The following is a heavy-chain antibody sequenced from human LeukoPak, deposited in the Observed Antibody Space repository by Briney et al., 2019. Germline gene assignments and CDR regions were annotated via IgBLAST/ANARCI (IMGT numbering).Heavy chain of an antibody. CDR1: GFTFSSYF. CDR3: ARGYGGVVPAYPTDY. Sequence: GGSLRLSCAASGFTFSSYFMNWVRQAPGKGLEWVSYISSSSTIYYADSVKGRFTISRDNAKNSLYLQMNSLRAEDTAVYYCARGYGGVVPAYPTDYWGQGTLVTVSS. D-gene: IGHD2-2*01. J-gene: IGHJ4*02. V-gene: IGHV3-48*01. CDR2: ISSSSTI.